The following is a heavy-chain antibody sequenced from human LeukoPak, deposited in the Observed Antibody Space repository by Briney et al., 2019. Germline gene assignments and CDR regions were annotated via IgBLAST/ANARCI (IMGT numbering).Heavy chain of an antibody. CDR1: GGTFSRYA. D-gene: IGHD3-22*01. CDR3: ASVRAPSYDSSGYYPDY. J-gene: IGHJ4*02. CDR2: IIPIFGTA. Sequence: SVKVSCKASGGTFSRYAISWVRQSPGQGLEWMGGIIPIFGTANYAQKFQGRVTITADESTSTAYMELSSLRSEDTAVYYCASVRAPSYDSSGYYPDYWGQGTLVTVSS. V-gene: IGHV1-69*13.